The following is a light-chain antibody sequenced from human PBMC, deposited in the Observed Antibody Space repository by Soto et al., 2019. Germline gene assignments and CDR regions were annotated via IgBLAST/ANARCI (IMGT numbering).Light chain of an antibody. CDR3: QQYGSSPFT. Sequence: ESVLTQSPGTLSMSPGERATLSCRASQSVSSSYSAWYQQKPDQAPRLLIYGASRRATGIPDRFSGSGSGTDFTLTISRLEPEDFAVYYCQQYGSSPFTFGPGTKVDIK. CDR1: QSVSSSY. V-gene: IGKV3-20*01. J-gene: IGKJ3*01. CDR2: GAS.